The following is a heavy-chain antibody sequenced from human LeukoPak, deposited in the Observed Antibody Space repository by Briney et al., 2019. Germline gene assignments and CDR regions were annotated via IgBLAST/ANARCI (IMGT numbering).Heavy chain of an antibody. Sequence: SVKVSCKASGGTFSGYAISWVRQAPGQGLEWMGGIIPIFGTANYAQKFQGRVTITADESTSTAYMELSSLRSEDTAVYYCATRTSWSYDYYYYYGMDVWGQGTTVTVSS. D-gene: IGHD2-2*01. CDR3: ATRTSWSYDYYYYYGMDV. V-gene: IGHV1-69*13. J-gene: IGHJ6*02. CDR1: GGTFSGYA. CDR2: IIPIFGTA.